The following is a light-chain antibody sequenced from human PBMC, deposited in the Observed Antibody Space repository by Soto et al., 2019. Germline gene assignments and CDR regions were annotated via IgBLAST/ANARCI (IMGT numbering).Light chain of an antibody. CDR1: QGISSY. Sequence: DIQLTQSPSFLSASVGDRVTITCRASQGISSYLAWYQQKPGKAPKLLIYAASTLQSGVPSRFRGSGSGTEFTLTISRLQPEDFETYYCQQLNSYPWTFGQGTKVDIK. CDR3: QQLNSYPWT. V-gene: IGKV1-9*01. CDR2: AAS. J-gene: IGKJ1*01.